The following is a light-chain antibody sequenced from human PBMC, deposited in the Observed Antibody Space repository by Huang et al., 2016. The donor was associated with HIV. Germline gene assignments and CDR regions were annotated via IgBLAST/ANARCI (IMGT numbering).Light chain of an antibody. Sequence: DIQMTQSPSTLSASVGDRFTITCRASQNINTWLAWYQQKTGKAPDLLIYRASSLQVGVPSRFNGSGSGTEFTLTITSLQPDDLGTYYCQQYNTYLYTCGQGTKLEI. J-gene: IGKJ2*01. CDR2: RAS. CDR1: QNINTW. CDR3: QQYNTYLYT. V-gene: IGKV1-5*03.